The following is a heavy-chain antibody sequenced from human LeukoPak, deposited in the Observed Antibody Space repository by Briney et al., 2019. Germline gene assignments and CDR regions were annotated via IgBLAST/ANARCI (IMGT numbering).Heavy chain of an antibody. CDR1: GYTLTGYY. V-gene: IGHV1-2*02. J-gene: IGHJ4*02. CDR3: ARDLVATSILGFDY. CDR2: INPNSGGT. Sequence: VASVKVSCKASGYTLTGYYMHWVRQAPRQGLEWMGWINPNSGGTNYAQKFQGRVTMTRDTSISTAYMELSRLRSDDTAVYYCARDLVATSILGFDYWGQGTLVTVSS. D-gene: IGHD5-12*01.